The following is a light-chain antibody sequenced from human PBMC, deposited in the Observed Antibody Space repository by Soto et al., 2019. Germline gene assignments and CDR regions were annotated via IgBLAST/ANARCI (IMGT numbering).Light chain of an antibody. CDR2: DVS. CDR1: SSDVGAYDY. CDR3: TSYTSSNSPVV. V-gene: IGLV2-14*03. Sequence: QSALTQPASVSESPGQSITISCTGTSSDVGAYDYVSWYQQHPGKAPKLMIYDVSNRPSGVSNRFSGSKSGNTASLTISGLQAEDEAHYYCTSYTSSNSPVVFGGGTKLTVL. J-gene: IGLJ3*02.